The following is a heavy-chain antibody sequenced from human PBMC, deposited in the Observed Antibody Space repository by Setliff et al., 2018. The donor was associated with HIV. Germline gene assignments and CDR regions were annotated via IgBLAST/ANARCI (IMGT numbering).Heavy chain of an antibody. CDR1: GGSISSYY. V-gene: IGHV4-59*08. CDR3: ARHGLTGDLNAFDI. D-gene: IGHD7-27*01. J-gene: IGHJ3*02. CDR2: IYYSGST. Sequence: PSETLSLTCTVSGGSISSYYWSWIRQPPGKGLEWIGYIYYSGSTNYNPSLKSRVTISVDTSKNQFSLKLSSVTAADTAVYYCARHGLTGDLNAFDIWGQGTMVTVS.